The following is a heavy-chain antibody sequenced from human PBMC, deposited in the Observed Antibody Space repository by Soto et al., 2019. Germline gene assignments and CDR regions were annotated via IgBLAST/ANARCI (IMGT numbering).Heavy chain of an antibody. CDR3: ARGGGYSGYDPGIAVAGTKDAFDI. J-gene: IGHJ3*02. V-gene: IGHV3-30-3*01. CDR2: ISYDGSNK. Sequence: QVQLVESGGGVVQPGRSLRLSCAASGFTFSSYAMHWVRQAPGKGLEWVAVISYDGSNKYYADSVKGRFTIYRDNSKNTLYLQMNSLRAEDTAVYYCARGGGYSGYDPGIAVAGTKDAFDIWGQGTMVTVSS. CDR1: GFTFSSYA. D-gene: IGHD5-12*01.